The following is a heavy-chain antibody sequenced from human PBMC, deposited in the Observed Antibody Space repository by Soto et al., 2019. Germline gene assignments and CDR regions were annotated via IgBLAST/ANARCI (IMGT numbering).Heavy chain of an antibody. D-gene: IGHD6-13*01. CDR3: ARTRSSSWYRMYSWFDP. J-gene: IGHJ5*02. CDR1: GGSFSGYY. Sequence: PSDTLSLTCAVYGGSFSGYYWSWIRQPPGKGLEWIGEINHSGSTNYNPSLKSRVTISVDTSKNQFSLKLSSVTAADTAVYYCARTRSSSWYRMYSWFDPWGQGTLVTVSS. V-gene: IGHV4-34*01. CDR2: INHSGST.